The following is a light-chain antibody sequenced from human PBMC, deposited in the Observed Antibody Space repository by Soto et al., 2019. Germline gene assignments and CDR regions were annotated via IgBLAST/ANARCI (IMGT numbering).Light chain of an antibody. CDR1: SSNVGGYNY. V-gene: IGLV2-14*01. Sequence: QSVLTQPASVSGTPGQSITTSCTGTSSNVGGYNYASWYQQHPVKAPNLMIYAATDRPSGVSSRFSASKYGNTASLTISGLQAEEEDDYYCGSSPSSSTLVGAGTKVTV. J-gene: IGLJ1*01. CDR3: GSSPSSSTL. CDR2: AAT.